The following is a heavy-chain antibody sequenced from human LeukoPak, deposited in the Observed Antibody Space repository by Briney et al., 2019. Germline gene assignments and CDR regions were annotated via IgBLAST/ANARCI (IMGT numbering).Heavy chain of an antibody. Sequence: KPSETLSLTCTVSGGSISSYYWSWIRQPAGKGLEWIGRIYTSGSTNYNPSLKSRVTISVDKSKNKFSLRLSSVTAADAPVYYCASAASGTSTDLYYYYYYMDVWGKGTTVTVSS. D-gene: IGHD6-13*01. CDR3: ASAASGTSTDLYYYYYYMDV. CDR1: GGSISSYY. CDR2: IYTSGST. J-gene: IGHJ6*03. V-gene: IGHV4-4*07.